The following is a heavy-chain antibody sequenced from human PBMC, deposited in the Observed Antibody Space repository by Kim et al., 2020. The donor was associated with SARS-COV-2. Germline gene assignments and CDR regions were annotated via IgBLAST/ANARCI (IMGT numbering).Heavy chain of an antibody. D-gene: IGHD2-15*01. CDR3: ARDGVVVTQVGSEVFDY. V-gene: IGHV3-21*01. CDR1: GFTFSSYS. J-gene: IGHJ4*02. CDR2: ISSSSNYI. Sequence: GGSLRLSCAASGFTFSSYSMNWVRQAPGKGLEWVSSISSSSNYIYYADSVKGRFTISRDNAKNSLYLQMNSLRAEDTAVYYCARDGVVVTQVGSEVFDYCDRVTLIAVS.